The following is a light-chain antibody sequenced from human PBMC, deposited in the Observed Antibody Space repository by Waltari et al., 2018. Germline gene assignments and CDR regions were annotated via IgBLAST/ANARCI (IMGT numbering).Light chain of an antibody. Sequence: QSALTQPASVSGSPGQSITISCTGTSSDVGSSNLSSWYQQHQGKAPKLMIYEVSKRPSGVSNRFSGSKSGNTASLTISGLQAEDEADYYCCSYAGSSTFVFGGGTKLTVL. CDR1: SSDVGSSNL. V-gene: IGLV2-23*02. CDR3: CSYAGSSTFV. J-gene: IGLJ2*01. CDR2: EVS.